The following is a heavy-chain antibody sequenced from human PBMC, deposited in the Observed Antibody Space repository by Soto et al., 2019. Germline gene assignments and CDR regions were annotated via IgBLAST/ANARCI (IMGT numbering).Heavy chain of an antibody. CDR2: IKQDGSEK. J-gene: IGHJ4*02. V-gene: IGHV3-7*01. CDR3: ARDDYCDY. Sequence: EVQLVESGGGLVQPGGSLRLSCAASGFTFSSYWMSWVRQAPGKGLEWVANIKQDGSEKYYVDSVKGRCTISRDNAKTSLYLQMNTLRAKDTAVYYCARDDYCDYWGQGTLVTVSS. CDR1: GFTFSSYW.